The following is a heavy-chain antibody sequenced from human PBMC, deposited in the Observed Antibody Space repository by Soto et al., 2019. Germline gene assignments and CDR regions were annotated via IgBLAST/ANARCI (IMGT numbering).Heavy chain of an antibody. CDR3: ARVRGRSSTSCPPRGLIHGYYDFWSGYYYFDY. Sequence: PSETLSLTCTVSGGSISSGGYYWSWIRQHPGKGLEWIGYIYYSGSTYYNPSLKSRVTISVDTSKNQFSLKLSSVTAADTAVYYCARVRGRSSTSCPPRGLIHGYYDFWSGYYYFDYWGQGTLVTVSS. D-gene: IGHD3-3*01. CDR2: IYYSGST. CDR1: GGSISSGGYY. J-gene: IGHJ4*02. V-gene: IGHV4-31*03.